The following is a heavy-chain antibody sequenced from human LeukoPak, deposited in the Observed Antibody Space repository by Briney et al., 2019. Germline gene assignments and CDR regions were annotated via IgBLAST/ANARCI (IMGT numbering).Heavy chain of an antibody. CDR3: AGVSPSHYYYYGMDV. CDR1: GGSFSGYY. CDR2: IKQDGSEK. Sequence: PSETLSLTCAVYGGSFSGYYWSWIRQAPGKGLEWVANIKQDGSEKYYVDSVKGRFTISRDNAKNSLYLQMNSLRAEDTAVYYCAGVSPSHYYYYGMDVWGQGTTVTVSS. V-gene: IGHV3-7*03. J-gene: IGHJ6*02.